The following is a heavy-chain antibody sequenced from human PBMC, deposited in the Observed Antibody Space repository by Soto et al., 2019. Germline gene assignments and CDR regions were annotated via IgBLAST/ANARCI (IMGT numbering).Heavy chain of an antibody. CDR3: ARNMGYCSSTSCYTGGWFDP. CDR1: GGTFSSYA. V-gene: IGHV1-69*06. J-gene: IGHJ5*02. D-gene: IGHD2-2*02. CDR2: IIPIFGTA. Sequence: QVQLVQSGAEVKKPGSSVKVSCKASGGTFSSYAISWVRQAPGQGREWMGGIIPIFGTANYAQKFQGRVTITADKSTSTAYMQLSSLRSEDTAVYYCARNMGYCSSTSCYTGGWFDPWGQGTLVTVSS.